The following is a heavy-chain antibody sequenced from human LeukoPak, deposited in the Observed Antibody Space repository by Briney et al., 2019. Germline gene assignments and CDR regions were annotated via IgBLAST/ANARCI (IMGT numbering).Heavy chain of an antibody. V-gene: IGHV3-30*09. CDR1: GFTFSSYA. J-gene: IGHJ6*02. CDR2: ISYEGSNK. Sequence: GGSLRLSCAASGFTFSSYAMHWVRQAPGKGVEWVAVISYEGSNKYYADSVKGRFAISRENSKNTLYVQMNRLRGEDTAVYYCARVMYYDYVWGSYPQPTTNLNNGIDVWGQGATVTVSS. CDR3: ARVMYYDYVWGSYPQPTTNLNNGIDV. D-gene: IGHD3-16*01.